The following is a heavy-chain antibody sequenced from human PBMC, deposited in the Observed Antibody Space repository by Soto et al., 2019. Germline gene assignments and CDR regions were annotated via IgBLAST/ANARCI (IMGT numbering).Heavy chain of an antibody. Sequence: PSETLSLTCTVSGGSISSGGYYWSWIRHHPGKGLEWIGYIFYSGSTFYSPSLKSRVTISVDTSKNQFSLKLSSVTAADTAVYYCARETVGTHRLNGVHYQTSSSSVYYYYYGMDVWGQGTTVTVSS. CDR1: GGSISSGGYY. CDR2: IFYSGST. J-gene: IGHJ6*02. D-gene: IGHD6-6*01. V-gene: IGHV4-31*03. CDR3: ARETVGTHRLNGVHYQTSSSSVYYYYYGMDV.